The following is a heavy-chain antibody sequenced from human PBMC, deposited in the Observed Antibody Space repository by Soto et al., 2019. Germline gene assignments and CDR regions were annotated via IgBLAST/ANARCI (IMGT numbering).Heavy chain of an antibody. V-gene: IGHV4-39*02. CDR3: ARADGPLPVTLLGF. CDR2: IYYSGNT. Sequence: QLQLQESGPGLLRPSETLSLTCTVSGGSIGSSSYYWGWIRQCPGKGLEWIGNIYYSGNTFYNPSLKSRVTISVDTSKNQFYLHLSSVTAADTAIFYCARADGPLPVTLLGFWGQGTLVTVSS. D-gene: IGHD5-18*01. CDR1: GGSIGSSSYY. J-gene: IGHJ4*02.